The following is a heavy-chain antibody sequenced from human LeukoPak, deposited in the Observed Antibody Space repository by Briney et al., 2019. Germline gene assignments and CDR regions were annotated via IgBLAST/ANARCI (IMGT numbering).Heavy chain of an antibody. CDR2: IYYSGST. J-gene: IGHJ6*03. Sequence: SSETLSLTCTVSCGSISSSSYYWGWIRQPPGKGLEWIGSIYYSGSTYYNPSLKSRVTISVDTSKNQFSLKLSSVTAADTAVYYCARLGSGRTHYYYYMDVWGKGTTVTVSS. CDR1: CGSISSSSYY. V-gene: IGHV4-39*01. CDR3: ARLGSGRTHYYYYMDV. D-gene: IGHD3-10*01.